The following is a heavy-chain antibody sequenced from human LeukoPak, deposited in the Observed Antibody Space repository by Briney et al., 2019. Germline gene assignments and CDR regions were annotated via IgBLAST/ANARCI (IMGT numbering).Heavy chain of an antibody. D-gene: IGHD3-22*01. J-gene: IGHJ4*02. CDR2: IIPIFGTA. Sequence: SVKVSCKASGGTFSSYAISWVRQAPGQGLEWMGGIIPIFGTANYAQKFQGRVTITTDESTSTAYMGLSSLRSEDTAVYYCATTTYYYGSSGGDFDYWGQGTLVTVSS. CDR3: ATTTYYYGSSGGDFDY. V-gene: IGHV1-69*05. CDR1: GGTFSSYA.